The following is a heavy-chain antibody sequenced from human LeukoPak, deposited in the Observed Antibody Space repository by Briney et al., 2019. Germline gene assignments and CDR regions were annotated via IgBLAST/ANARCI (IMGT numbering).Heavy chain of an antibody. CDR1: GASITNYY. D-gene: IGHD2-2*01. CDR2: VSHRGST. CDR3: ARGYCGSTNCHPHH. V-gene: IGHV4-59*01. J-gene: IGHJ5*02. Sequence: SETLSLTCTVSGASITNYYWTWIRQPPGKGLEWIGYVSHRGSTNHNPSLKSRVTLYTDLSKNQFSLNLSSVAAADTAVYYCARGYCGSTNCHPHHWGQGTLVTVSS.